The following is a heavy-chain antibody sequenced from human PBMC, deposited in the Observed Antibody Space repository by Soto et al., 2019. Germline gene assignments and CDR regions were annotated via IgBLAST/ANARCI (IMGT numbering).Heavy chain of an antibody. CDR2: INAGNGNT. J-gene: IGHJ4*02. CDR3: ARRYYYDSSGPTFYYFDY. CDR1: GYTFTSYA. D-gene: IGHD3-22*01. V-gene: IGHV1-3*05. Sequence: QVQLVQSGAEEKKSGASVKVSCKASGYTFTSYAMHWVRQAPGQRLEWMGWINAGNGNTKYSQKFQGRVTITRDTSASTAYMELSSLRSEDTAVYYCARRYYYDSSGPTFYYFDYWGQGTLVTVSS.